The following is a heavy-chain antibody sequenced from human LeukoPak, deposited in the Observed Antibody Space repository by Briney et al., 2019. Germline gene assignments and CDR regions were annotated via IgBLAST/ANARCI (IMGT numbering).Heavy chain of an antibody. J-gene: IGHJ4*02. D-gene: IGHD6-25*01. CDR2: ISYDGSNK. Sequence: GGSLRLSCAASGFTFSSYGMHRVRQAPGKGLEGVAVISYDGSNKYYVDSVKGRFTISRDNSKNTLYLQMNSLRAEDTAVYYCAKSGSGAPVDYWGQGTLVTVSS. CDR1: GFTFSSYG. CDR3: AKSGSGAPVDY. V-gene: IGHV3-30*18.